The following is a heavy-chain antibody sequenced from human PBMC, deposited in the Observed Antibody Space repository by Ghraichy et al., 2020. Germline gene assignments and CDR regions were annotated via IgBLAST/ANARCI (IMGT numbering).Heavy chain of an antibody. V-gene: IGHV3-53*04. Sequence: GESLNISCSVSGFRVSTNYMAWVRQAPGKGLEWVAAITSGGTPYYADSVKGRFTISKHTSENTLDLQMKSLRSDDTAIYYCARRGEISAFGDWGQGALVSVSS. D-gene: IGHD3-16*01. CDR3: ARRGEISAFGD. CDR2: ITSGGTP. J-gene: IGHJ4*02. CDR1: GFRVSTNY.